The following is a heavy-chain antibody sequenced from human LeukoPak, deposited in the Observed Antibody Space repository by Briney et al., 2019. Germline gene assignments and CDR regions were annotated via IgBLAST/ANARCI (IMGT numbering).Heavy chain of an antibody. Sequence: GGTLRLSCAASGFTFSSYGMSWVRQAPGKGLEWVSAISGSGGSTYYADSVKGRFTISRDNSKNTLYLQMNSLRAEDTAVYYCAREGRDGYNSVVYYYYYYYMDVWGKGTTVTISS. D-gene: IGHD5-24*01. CDR1: GFTFSSYG. CDR3: AREGRDGYNSVVYYYYYYYMDV. CDR2: ISGSGGST. J-gene: IGHJ6*03. V-gene: IGHV3-23*01.